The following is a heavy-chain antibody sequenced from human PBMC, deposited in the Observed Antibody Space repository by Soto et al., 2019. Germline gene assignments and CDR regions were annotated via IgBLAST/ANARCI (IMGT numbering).Heavy chain of an antibody. CDR3: ARGTWFGELTRYYYYGMDV. V-gene: IGHV4-34*01. D-gene: IGHD3-10*01. CDR2: INHSGST. CDR1: GGSFSGYY. J-gene: IGHJ6*02. Sequence: SETLSLTCAVYGGSFSGYYWSWLRQPPGKGLEWIGEINHSGSTNYNPSLQSRVTISVDTSKNQFSLKLSSVTAADTAVYYCARGTWFGELTRYYYYGMDVWGQGTTVTVSS.